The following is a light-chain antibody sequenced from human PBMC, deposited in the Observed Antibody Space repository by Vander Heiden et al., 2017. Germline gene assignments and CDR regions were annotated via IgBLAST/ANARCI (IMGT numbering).Light chain of an antibody. CDR1: QSVSSY. CDR3: QQRSNWPFFT. J-gene: IGKJ3*01. CDR2: DAS. Sequence: EIVLTQSPATLSLSPGERATLSGRASQSVSSYLAWYQQKPGQAPRLLIYDASNRATGIPARFSGSGSGTDFTLTISSLEPEDFAVYYCQQRSNWPFFTFGPGTKVDIK. V-gene: IGKV3-11*01.